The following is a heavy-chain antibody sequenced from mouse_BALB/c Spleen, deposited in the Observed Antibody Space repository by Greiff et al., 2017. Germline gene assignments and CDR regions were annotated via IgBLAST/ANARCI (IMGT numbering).Heavy chain of an antibody. D-gene: IGHD1-1*01. J-gene: IGHJ1*01. CDR3: ARRDYGSSYGYFDV. Sequence: QVQLQQSGAELVRPGTSVKISCKASGYTFTNYWLGWVKQRPGHGLEWIGDIYPGGGYTNYNEKFKGKATLTADTSSSTAYMQLSSLTSEDSAVYFCARRDYGSSYGYFDVWGAGTTVTVSS. CDR2: IYPGGGYT. V-gene: IGHV1-63*02. CDR1: GYTFTNYW.